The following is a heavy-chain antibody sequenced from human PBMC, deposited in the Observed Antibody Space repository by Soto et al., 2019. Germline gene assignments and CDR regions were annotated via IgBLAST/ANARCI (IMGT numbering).Heavy chain of an antibody. CDR2: IIAYNGNT. V-gene: IGHV1-18*01. Sequence: QVHLVQSGTEVKKPGTSMKVSCRASGYTFTSYAINWVRQAPGQGLEWVGRIIAYNGNTHSAQKIQVRVTMNIDTSTGTAYMELRSLRSDDTAVYYCARGHPSNVVGSGSSFDPWGQGTLLTVSA. CDR3: ARGHPSNVVGSGSSFDP. D-gene: IGHD3-10*01. J-gene: IGHJ5*02. CDR1: GYTFTSYA.